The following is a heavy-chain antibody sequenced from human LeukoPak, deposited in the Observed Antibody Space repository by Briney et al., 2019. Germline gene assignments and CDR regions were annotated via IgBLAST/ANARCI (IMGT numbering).Heavy chain of an antibody. J-gene: IGHJ5*02. Sequence: SETLSLTCTVSGGSISGSYWSWIRQPPGRALEWIGYIYRSGTTSFNPSLKSQVTMSVDTSKNQFSLNLDSVTAADTAVYYCARHTATTYSSSSDWFDPWGQGALVTVSS. D-gene: IGHD6-6*01. CDR1: GGSISGSY. CDR3: ARHTATTYSSSSDWFDP. CDR2: IYRSGTT. V-gene: IGHV4-4*09.